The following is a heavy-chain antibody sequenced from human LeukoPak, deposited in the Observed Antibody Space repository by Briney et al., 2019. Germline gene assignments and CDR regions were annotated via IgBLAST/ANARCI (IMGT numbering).Heavy chain of an antibody. J-gene: IGHJ6*02. CDR2: ISWNSGSI. D-gene: IGHD2-15*01. Sequence: GGSLRLSCAASGFTFADYAMHCVRHSPGKGLEWVSGISWNSGSIGYADSVKGRFTISRDNAKNSLYLQMNSLRAEDTALYYCAKGSVVASASNRYYLYSMDVWAQETAVSVPS. V-gene: IGHV3-9*01. CDR1: GFTFADYA. CDR3: AKGSVVASASNRYYLYSMDV.